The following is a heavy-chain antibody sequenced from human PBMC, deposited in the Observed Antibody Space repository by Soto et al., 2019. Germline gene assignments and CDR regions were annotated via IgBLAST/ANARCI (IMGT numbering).Heavy chain of an antibody. Sequence: QVQLQQWGAGLLKPSETLSLTCAVYGGSFSGYYWSWIRQPPGKGLEWIGEINHSGSTNYNPSLKGRGTQSVSTSQNQFSLELRSVSGADTAVYYCGRGPFPMVRGRGWFDPLGQGTLVTVSS. D-gene: IGHD3-10*01. CDR2: INHSGST. J-gene: IGHJ5*02. CDR3: GRGPFPMVRGRGWFDP. V-gene: IGHV4-34*01. CDR1: GGSFSGYY.